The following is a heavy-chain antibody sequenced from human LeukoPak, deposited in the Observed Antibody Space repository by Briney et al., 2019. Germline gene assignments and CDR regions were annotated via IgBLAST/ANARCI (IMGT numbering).Heavy chain of an antibody. J-gene: IGHJ4*02. CDR3: AKDGAAAAPGYLDY. D-gene: IGHD6-13*01. CDR2: ISGSGGST. CDR1: GFTFSSYW. Sequence: PGGSLRLSCAASGFTFSSYWMHWVRQAPGKGLEWVSAISGSGGSTYYADSVKGRFTISRDNSKNTLYLQMNSLRAEDTAVYYCAKDGAAAAPGYLDYWGQGTLVTVSS. V-gene: IGHV3-23*01.